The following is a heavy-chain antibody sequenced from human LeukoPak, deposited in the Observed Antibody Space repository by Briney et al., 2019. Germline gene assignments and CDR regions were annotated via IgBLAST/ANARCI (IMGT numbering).Heavy chain of an antibody. V-gene: IGHV4-59*01. Sequence: SETLSLTCTVSGGSISSYYWSWIRQPPGKGLEWIGYIHYSGSTNYNPSLKSRVTISVDTSKNQFSLKLSSVTAADTAVYYCARDRSNYYDSSGYYYEVDYYFDYWGQGTLVTVSS. J-gene: IGHJ4*02. CDR1: GGSISSYY. CDR2: IHYSGST. D-gene: IGHD3-22*01. CDR3: ARDRSNYYDSSGYYYEVDYYFDY.